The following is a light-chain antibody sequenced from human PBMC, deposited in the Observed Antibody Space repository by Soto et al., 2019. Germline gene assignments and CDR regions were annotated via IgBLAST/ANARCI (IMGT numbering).Light chain of an antibody. Sequence: QSALTQPPSASGSPGQSVTISCTGTSSDVGGYNYVSWYQHHPGKAPKLIIYEVYKRPSGAPDRFSGSKSGNTAALTVSGLQAEDDADYYCSSYVGTNSYVFGTGPKVTVL. CDR3: SSYVGTNSYV. J-gene: IGLJ1*01. CDR1: SSDVGGYNY. CDR2: EVY. V-gene: IGLV2-8*01.